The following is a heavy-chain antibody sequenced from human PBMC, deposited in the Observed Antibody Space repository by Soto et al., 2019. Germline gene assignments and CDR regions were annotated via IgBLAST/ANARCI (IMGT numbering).Heavy chain of an antibody. CDR1: GYTFSSHG. CDR3: AREGSYGWYDC. Sequence: ASVKVSCKASGYTFSSHGIIWVRQAPGQGLEWLGWISGYNGNAKYAQRFQGRVTMTTDTSTSTVYMDLRSLGSDDSAVYYCAREGSYGWYDCWGQGTLVTVSS. V-gene: IGHV1-18*01. J-gene: IGHJ5*01. D-gene: IGHD2-15*01. CDR2: ISGYNGNA.